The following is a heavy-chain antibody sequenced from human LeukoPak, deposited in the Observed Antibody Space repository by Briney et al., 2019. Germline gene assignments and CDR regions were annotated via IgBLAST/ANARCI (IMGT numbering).Heavy chain of an antibody. J-gene: IGHJ4*02. CDR1: GFTFSSYW. CDR3: ARDGHATVAVNFDY. CDR2: INTDGSST. Sequence: GGSLRLSCAASGFTFSSYWMHWVRHAPGKGLVWVSRINTDGSSTSYADSVKGRFTISRDNAKNSLYLEMNSLRVEDTAVYYCARDGHATVAVNFDYWGQGTLVTVSS. V-gene: IGHV3-74*01. D-gene: IGHD6-19*01.